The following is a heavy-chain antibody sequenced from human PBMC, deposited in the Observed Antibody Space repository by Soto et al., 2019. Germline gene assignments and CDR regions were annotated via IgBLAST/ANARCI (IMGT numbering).Heavy chain of an antibody. CDR3: ARDPAGSTRPYYYGMDV. CDR2: ISSRNSFI. Sequence: GSLRLSCAASGFTFNTYSMNWVRQAPGKGLEWVSFISSRNSFIHYADSVRGRFTISRDNAKNSVFLQMNSLRVEDTAVYYCARDPAGSTRPYYYGMDVWGQGTTVTVSS. CDR1: GFTFNTYS. J-gene: IGHJ6*02. D-gene: IGHD2-2*01. V-gene: IGHV3-21*01.